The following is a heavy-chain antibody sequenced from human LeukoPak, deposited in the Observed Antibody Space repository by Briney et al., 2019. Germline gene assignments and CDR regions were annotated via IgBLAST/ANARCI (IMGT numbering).Heavy chain of an antibody. J-gene: IGHJ4*02. D-gene: IGHD5-24*01. CDR2: INDDGGLT. Sequence: GGSLRLSCSAAGFTFSSHAMHWVRQAPGEGLEYVSTINDDGGLTYYADSVKGRFTISRDNSKNTVYLHMNNLRPDDSAVYHCLKGGWATIGPPKDWGQGTLVSVSS. CDR1: GFTFSSHA. V-gene: IGHV3-64D*08. CDR3: LKGGWATIGPPKD.